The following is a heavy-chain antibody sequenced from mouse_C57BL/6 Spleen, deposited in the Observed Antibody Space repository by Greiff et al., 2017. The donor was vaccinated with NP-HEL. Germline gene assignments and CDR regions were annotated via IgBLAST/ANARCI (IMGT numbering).Heavy chain of an antibody. V-gene: IGHV2-2*01. CDR2: IWSGGST. Sequence: VMLVESGPGLVQPSQSLSITCTVSGFSLTSYGVHWVRQSPGKGLEWLGVIWSGGSTDYNAAFISRLSISKDNSKSQVFFKMNSLQADDTAIYYGARRDGYYLYYARDYWGQGTSVTVSS. CDR3: ARRDGYYLYYARDY. D-gene: IGHD2-3*01. CDR1: GFSLTSYG. J-gene: IGHJ4*01.